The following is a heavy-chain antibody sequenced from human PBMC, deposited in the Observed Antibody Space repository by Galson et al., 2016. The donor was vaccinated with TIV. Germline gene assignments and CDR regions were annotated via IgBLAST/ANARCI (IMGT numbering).Heavy chain of an antibody. Sequence: SVKVSCKASEHTIITYDINWVRQATGQGLEWMGWMNPNSGNTGYAQKFRGRVNMTRNTSVRTAYMELSSLRSEDTAVDSGARSGDYGGYWGQGTLVTVSS. CDR1: EHTIITYD. D-gene: IGHD4-17*01. CDR3: ARSGDYGGY. J-gene: IGHJ4*02. CDR2: MNPNSGNT. V-gene: IGHV1-8*02.